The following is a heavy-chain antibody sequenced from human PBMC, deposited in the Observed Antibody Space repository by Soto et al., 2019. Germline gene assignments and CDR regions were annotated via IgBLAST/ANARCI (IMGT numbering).Heavy chain of an antibody. Sequence: QVQLVQSGAEVKKPGSSVKVSCKASGGTFSSYAISWVRQAPGQGLEWMGGIIPIFGTANYAQKFQGRVTLTADDSTSTAYMELSSLRAEDTAVYYCARRGTNCSSTSCYGPDYYYYYGMDVWGQGTTVTVSS. D-gene: IGHD2-2*01. CDR3: ARRGTNCSSTSCYGPDYYYYYGMDV. V-gene: IGHV1-69*01. J-gene: IGHJ6*02. CDR2: IIPIFGTA. CDR1: GGTFSSYA.